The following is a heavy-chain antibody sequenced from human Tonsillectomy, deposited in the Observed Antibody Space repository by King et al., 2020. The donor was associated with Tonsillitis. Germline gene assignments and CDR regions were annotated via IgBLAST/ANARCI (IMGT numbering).Heavy chain of an antibody. CDR3: AKDRAAMITPTGSMDV. D-gene: IGHD5-18*01. Sequence: VQLVESGGGLVQPGGSLRLSCTASTFTFSSYAMSWVRQAPGKGLEWVSGISGSGGSTFYADSVKGRFPISRDNSKNTLYVQMNSLRAEDTALYYCAKDRAAMITPTGSMDVWGQGTTVTVSS. CDR1: TFTFSSYA. J-gene: IGHJ6*02. CDR2: ISGSGGST. V-gene: IGHV3-23*04.